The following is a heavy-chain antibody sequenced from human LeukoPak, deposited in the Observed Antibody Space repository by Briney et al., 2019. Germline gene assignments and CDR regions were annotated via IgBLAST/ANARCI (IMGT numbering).Heavy chain of an antibody. CDR1: GFTFGDYA. V-gene: IGHV3-49*03. D-gene: IGHD3-10*01. CDR3: TRFYGGHYTYDSLYFDY. CDR2: IRSNAYRGTT. J-gene: IGHJ4*02. Sequence: GRSLRLSCTTSGFTFGDYAMTWFRQAPGKGLEWVGFIRSNAYRGTTEYAASVEVRFTVSRDDSKSIAYLQMNSLKTEDTAVYYCTRFYGGHYTYDSLYFDYWGQGTLVTVSS.